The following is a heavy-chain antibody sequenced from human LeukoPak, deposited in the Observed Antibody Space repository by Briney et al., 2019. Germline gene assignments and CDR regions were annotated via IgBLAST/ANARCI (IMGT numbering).Heavy chain of an antibody. J-gene: IGHJ3*02. Sequence: PSETLSLTCTVSGGSISSGGYYWSWIRQPPGKGLEWIGYIYHSGSTYYNPSLKSRVTISVDRSKNQFSLKLSSVTAADTAVYYCARVVDWNDVGSPRLDAFDIWGQGTMVTVSS. D-gene: IGHD1-1*01. CDR3: ARVVDWNDVGSPRLDAFDI. CDR1: GGSISSGGYY. CDR2: IYHSGST. V-gene: IGHV4-30-2*01.